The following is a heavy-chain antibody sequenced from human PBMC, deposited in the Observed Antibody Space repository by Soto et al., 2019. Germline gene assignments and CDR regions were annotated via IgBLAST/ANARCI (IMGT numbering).Heavy chain of an antibody. CDR3: ARLQYCSGGSCYSVTNY. V-gene: IGHV4-34*01. Sequence: QVQLQQWGAGLLKPSETLSLTCAVYGGSFSGYYWSWIRQPPGKGLEWIGEINHSGSTNYNPSLKSRVTISVDTSKHQFSLKLSSVTAADTAVYYCARLQYCSGGSCYSVTNYWGQGTLVTVSS. D-gene: IGHD2-15*01. J-gene: IGHJ4*02. CDR1: GGSFSGYY. CDR2: INHSGST.